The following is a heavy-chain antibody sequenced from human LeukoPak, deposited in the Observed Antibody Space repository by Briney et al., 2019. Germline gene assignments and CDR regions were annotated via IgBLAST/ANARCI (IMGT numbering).Heavy chain of an antibody. Sequence: GGSLRLSCAASGFTLSNYGMHWVRQAPGKGLEWVAFIRYDGSNKYYADSVKGRFTISRDNSKNTLYLQMNSLRAEDTAVYYCAKVNNDFWSGYYYYYYMDVWGKGTTVTVSS. CDR1: GFTLSNYG. CDR2: IRYDGSNK. J-gene: IGHJ6*03. CDR3: AKVNNDFWSGYYYYYYMDV. D-gene: IGHD3-3*01. V-gene: IGHV3-30*02.